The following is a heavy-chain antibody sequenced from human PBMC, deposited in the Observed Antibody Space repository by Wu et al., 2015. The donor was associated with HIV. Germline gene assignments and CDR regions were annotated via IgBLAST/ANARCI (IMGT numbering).Heavy chain of an antibody. V-gene: IGHV4-38-2*02. CDR1: GYSISSGYY. Sequence: QVQLQESDPGLVKPSETLSLTCTASGYSISSGYYWGWIRQPPGKGLEWIGAIYHSGNTQYNASLKSRVTISVDTSKNQFSLKVNSVTAADTAVYYCARGKGRSLTWYNHFDPWGQGTLVTVSS. D-gene: IGHD1-1*01. J-gene: IGHJ5*02. CDR2: IYHSGNT. CDR3: ARGKGRSLTWYNHFDP.